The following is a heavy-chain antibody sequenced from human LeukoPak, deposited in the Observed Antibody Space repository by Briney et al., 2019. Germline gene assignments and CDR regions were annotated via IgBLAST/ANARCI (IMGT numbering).Heavy chain of an antibody. Sequence: PGGSLRLSCAASGFTFSTYWMSWVRQAPGKGLEWVVYLKQDGSEKNYVDSVKGRFTISRDNAKNSLYLQMNSLRAEDTAVYYCARDSHDYGDSLRVEYWGQGTLVTVSS. CDR3: ARDSHDYGDSLRVEY. CDR2: LKQDGSEK. D-gene: IGHD4-17*01. CDR1: GFTFSTYW. V-gene: IGHV3-7*01. J-gene: IGHJ4*02.